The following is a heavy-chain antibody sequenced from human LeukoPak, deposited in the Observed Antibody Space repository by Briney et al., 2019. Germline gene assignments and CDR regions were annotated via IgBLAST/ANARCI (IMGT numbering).Heavy chain of an antibody. V-gene: IGHV1-69*13. J-gene: IGHJ5*02. D-gene: IGHD4-11*01. CDR2: IIPAFGTV. CDR3: ARGWTTVGWFDP. Sequence: SVKVSCKASGYTFTSYGISWVRQAPGQGLEWMGGIIPAFGTVNYAQKFQGRVTITADESTSTAYMELSSLRSEDTAVYYCARGWTTVGWFDPWGQGILVTVSS. CDR1: GYTFTSYG.